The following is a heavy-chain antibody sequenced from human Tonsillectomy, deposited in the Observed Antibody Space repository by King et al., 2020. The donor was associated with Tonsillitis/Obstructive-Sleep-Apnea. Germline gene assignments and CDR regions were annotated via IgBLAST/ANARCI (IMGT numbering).Heavy chain of an antibody. Sequence: VQLVESGGGVVQPGRSLRLACAASGFTFSNFGMHWVRQAPGKGLEWVTAISDDGSNKYYADSVKGRFTISRGNAKDTLYLQMNSLRPEDTAVYHCAKEAGYCSGGSCYFDYWGQGILVTVSS. V-gene: IGHV3-30*18. J-gene: IGHJ4*02. D-gene: IGHD2-15*01. CDR1: GFTFSNFG. CDR2: ISDDGSNK. CDR3: AKEAGYCSGGSCYFDY.